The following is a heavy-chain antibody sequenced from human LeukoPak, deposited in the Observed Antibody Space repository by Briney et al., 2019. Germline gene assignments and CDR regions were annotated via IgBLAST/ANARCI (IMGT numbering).Heavy chain of an antibody. D-gene: IGHD3-16*01. CDR1: GGSISSGSYY. CDR2: IYYSGST. J-gene: IGHJ6*03. CDR3: ARETSQKGAHYMDV. V-gene: IGHV4-61*01. Sequence: SSETLSLTCTVSGGSISSGSYYWSWIRQPPGKGLEWIGYIYYSGSTSYKPSLKSRVTISVDTSKNQFSLKLRSVTAADTAVYYCARETSQKGAHYMDVWGKGTTVIVSS.